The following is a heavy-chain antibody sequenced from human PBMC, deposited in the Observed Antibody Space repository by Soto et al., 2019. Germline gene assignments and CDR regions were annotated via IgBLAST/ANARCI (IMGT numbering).Heavy chain of an antibody. D-gene: IGHD6-13*01. V-gene: IGHV4-59*01. Sequence: SETLSLTCTVSGVSISSYYWSWIRQPPGKGLEWIGYIYYSGSTNYNPSLKSRVTISVDTSKNQFSLKLSSVTAADTAVYYCARDSSSWYAHYYYYMDVWGKGTTVTVSS. CDR1: GVSISSYY. J-gene: IGHJ6*03. CDR3: ARDSSSWYAHYYYYMDV. CDR2: IYYSGST.